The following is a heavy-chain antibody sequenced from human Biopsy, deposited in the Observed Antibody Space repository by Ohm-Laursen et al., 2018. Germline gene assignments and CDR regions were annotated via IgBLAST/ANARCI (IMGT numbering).Heavy chain of an antibody. CDR1: GFTFSGFS. V-gene: IGHV3-21*05. D-gene: IGHD4-17*01. CDR3: ARKIYGDYEVPYSYGMDV. CDR2: ISGSGTLI. J-gene: IGHJ6*02. Sequence: SLRLSCAASGFTFSGFSMNWVRQAPGRGLEWVSYISGSGTLIYYRDSVKGRLTISRDSAKNSLYLQMDSLRAEDTAVYYCARKIYGDYEVPYSYGMDVWGLGTTVTVSS.